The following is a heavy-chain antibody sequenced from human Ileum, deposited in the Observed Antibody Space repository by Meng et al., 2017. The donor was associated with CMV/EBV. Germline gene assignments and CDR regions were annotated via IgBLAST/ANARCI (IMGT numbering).Heavy chain of an antibody. Sequence: VQLVQSGAEVKKPGSSVKVSCQASGDPLNNYAMGWVRQVPGQGLEWMGGINPLVGIPNYAQKFQGRVTITADKNTNTVYMELSSLRSDDTAVFYCARDWGDYFDYWGPGTLVTVSS. CDR3: ARDWGDYFDY. CDR1: GDPLNNYA. J-gene: IGHJ4*02. D-gene: IGHD3-16*01. V-gene: IGHV1-69*04. CDR2: INPLVGIP.